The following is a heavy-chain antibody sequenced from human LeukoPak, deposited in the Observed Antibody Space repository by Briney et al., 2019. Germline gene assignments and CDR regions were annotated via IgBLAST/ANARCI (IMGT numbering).Heavy chain of an antibody. CDR2: IIPIFGTA. D-gene: IGHD4-17*01. Sequence: GSSVKVSRKGSGGTGSSHTISWVRQAPGQGLEWMGGIIPIFGTANYAQKFQGRVTITTDESTSTAYMELSSLRSEDTAVYYCARDRPTTVTSNWFDPWGQGTLVTVSS. J-gene: IGHJ5*02. CDR1: GGTGSSHT. V-gene: IGHV1-69*05. CDR3: ARDRPTTVTSNWFDP.